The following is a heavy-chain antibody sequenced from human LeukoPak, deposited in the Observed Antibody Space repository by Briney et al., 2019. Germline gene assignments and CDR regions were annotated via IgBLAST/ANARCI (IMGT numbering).Heavy chain of an antibody. D-gene: IGHD3-10*01. CDR2: ISAYNGNT. Sequence: AAVKVSCKASGYTFTTYGISWVRLAPGQGLEWMGWISAYNGNTNYAQQFQGRVTMTTDTSMSTAYMELRSLRSDDTAVYYCARDLIAVRPGWFDPWGQGSLVTVSS. CDR1: GYTFTTYG. J-gene: IGHJ5*02. CDR3: ARDLIAVRPGWFDP. V-gene: IGHV1-18*01.